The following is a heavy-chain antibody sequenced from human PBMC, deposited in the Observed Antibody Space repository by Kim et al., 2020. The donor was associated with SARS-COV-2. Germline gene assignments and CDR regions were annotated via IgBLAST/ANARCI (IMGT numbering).Heavy chain of an antibody. V-gene: IGHV4-59*01. Sequence: NPSLKSRVTISVDTSKNQFSLKLSAVTAADTAVYYCARSYPSYYYYGMDVWGQGTTVTVSS. J-gene: IGHJ6*02. CDR3: ARSYPSYYYYGMDV. D-gene: IGHD1-26*01.